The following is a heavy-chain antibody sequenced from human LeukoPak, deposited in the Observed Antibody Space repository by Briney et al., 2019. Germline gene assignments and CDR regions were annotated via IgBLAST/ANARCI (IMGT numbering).Heavy chain of an antibody. J-gene: IGHJ4*02. CDR2: ISYDGSNK. CDR3: ARGHSSGWYNIDY. Sequence: PGGSLRFSCAAAGFTFSSYAMHWVRQAPGKGLEWVAVISYDGSNKYYADSVKGRFTISRDNSKNTLYLQMNSLRAEDTAVYYCARGHSSGWYNIDYWGQGTLVTVSS. D-gene: IGHD6-19*01. CDR1: GFTFSSYA. V-gene: IGHV3-30-3*01.